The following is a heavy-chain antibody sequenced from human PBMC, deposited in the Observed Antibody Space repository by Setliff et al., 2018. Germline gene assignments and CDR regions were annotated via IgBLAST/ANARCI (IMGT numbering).Heavy chain of an antibody. J-gene: IGHJ4*02. Sequence: GASVKVSCKASGNTFTGYYIHWLRQAPGQGLEWMGRINCDSGGTDYAQEFQGRVTITTDESTSTAYMELSSLRSEDTAVYYCARDDSPSPMVGFDYWGQGTLVTVSS. CDR2: INCDSGGT. CDR3: ARDDSPSPMVGFDY. V-gene: IGHV1-2*06. CDR1: GNTFTGYY. D-gene: IGHD3-10*01.